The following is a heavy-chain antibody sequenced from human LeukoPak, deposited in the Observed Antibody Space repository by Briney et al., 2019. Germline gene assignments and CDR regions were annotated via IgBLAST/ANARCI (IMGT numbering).Heavy chain of an antibody. J-gene: IGHJ4*02. CDR3: ARGVVRYFDY. Sequence: SGGSLRLSCVASGITFSNYAVSWVRQAPGKGLEWASSISSSSSYIYYADSVKGRFTISRDNAKNSLYLQMNSLRAEDTAVYYCARGVVRYFDYWGQGALVTVSS. CDR1: GITFSNYA. V-gene: IGHV3-21*01. CDR2: ISSSSSYI. D-gene: IGHD3-9*01.